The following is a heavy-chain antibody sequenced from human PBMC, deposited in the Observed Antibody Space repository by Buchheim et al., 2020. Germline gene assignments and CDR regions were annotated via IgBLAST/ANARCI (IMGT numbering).Heavy chain of an antibody. D-gene: IGHD2-15*01. CDR3: TSGQAAPSDY. CDR2: ISSSSDSI. CDR1: GFTFSSYC. V-gene: IGHV3-48*01. Sequence: EVQLVESGGGLVQPGGSLRLSCAASGFTFSSYCMNWVRQAPGKGLEWVSYISSSSDSIYYADSVEGRFTISRDNAKNSLYLQMNSLRAEDSAGYYCTSGQAAPSDYWGQGAL. J-gene: IGHJ4*02.